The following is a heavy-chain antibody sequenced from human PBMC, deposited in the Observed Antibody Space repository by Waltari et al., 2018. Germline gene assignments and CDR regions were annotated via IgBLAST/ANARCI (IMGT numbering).Heavy chain of an antibody. V-gene: IGHV3-23*01. D-gene: IGHD6-13*01. J-gene: IGHJ4*02. CDR2: FTTSGNT. CDR1: EFTFSSYA. CDR3: AKGAIGSAGLDY. Sequence: EVQLLESGGGLVQPGGSLRLSCAASEFTFSSYAVTWVRQAPGKGLEWVSSFTTSGNTYYADSVKGRFTISRDNSKNKMYLKMNSLRADDTAVYYCAKGAIGSAGLDYWGQGTLVTVSS.